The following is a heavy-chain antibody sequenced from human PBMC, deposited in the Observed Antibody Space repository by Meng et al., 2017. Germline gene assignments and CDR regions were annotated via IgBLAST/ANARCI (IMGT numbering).Heavy chain of an antibody. CDR1: GGSISSSNW. CDR2: IYHSGST. V-gene: IGHV4-4*02. D-gene: IGHD2-15*01. CDR3: ARWSIYCSGGSCYSFDY. Sequence: GQLEGSGPGRVKPSGTLSLTCAVSGGSISSSNWWSWVRQPPGKGLEWIGEIYHSGSTNYNPSLKSRVTISVDKSKNQFSLKLSSVTAADTAVYYCARWSIYCSGGSCYSFDYWGQGTLVTV. J-gene: IGHJ4*02.